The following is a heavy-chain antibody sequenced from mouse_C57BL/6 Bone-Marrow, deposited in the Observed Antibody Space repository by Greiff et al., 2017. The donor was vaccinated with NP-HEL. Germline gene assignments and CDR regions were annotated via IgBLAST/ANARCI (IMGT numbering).Heavy chain of an antibody. CDR3: ARSDCYYGSSWAY. CDR1: GFNIKNTY. Sequence: VQLKESVAELVRPGASVKLSCTASGFNIKNTYMHWVKQRPEQGLEWIGRIDPANGNTKYAPKFQGKATITADTSSNTAYLQLSSLTSEDTAIYYCARSDCYYGSSWAYWGQGTLVTVSA. D-gene: IGHD1-1*01. CDR2: IDPANGNT. J-gene: IGHJ3*01. V-gene: IGHV14-3*01.